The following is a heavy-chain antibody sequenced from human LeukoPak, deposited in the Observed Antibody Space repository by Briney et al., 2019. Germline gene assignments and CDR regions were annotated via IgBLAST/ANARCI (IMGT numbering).Heavy chain of an antibody. D-gene: IGHD1-26*01. CDR2: ISGSGGST. V-gene: IGHV3-23*01. CDR1: GFTFSSYA. CDR3: AISRYSGSDPFDY. Sequence: GGSLRLSCAASGFTFSSYAMSWVRQAPGKGLEWVSAISGSGGSTYYADSVKGRFTISRENSKNTLYLQMNSLRAEDTAVYYCAISRYSGSDPFDYWGQGTLVTVSS. J-gene: IGHJ4*02.